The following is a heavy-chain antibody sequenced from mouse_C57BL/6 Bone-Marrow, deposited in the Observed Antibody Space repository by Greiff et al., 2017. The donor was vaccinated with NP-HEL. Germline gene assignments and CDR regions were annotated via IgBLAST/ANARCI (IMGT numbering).Heavy chain of an antibody. CDR3: ARDLGDDY. Sequence: EVQLVESGGGLVKPGGSLKLSCAASGFTFSSYAVSWVRQTPEKRLEWVATISDGGSYTYYPDNVKGRFTISRDNAKNNLYLQMSHLKSEDTAMYYCARDLGDDYWGQGTTLTVSS. J-gene: IGHJ2*01. CDR1: GFTFSSYA. V-gene: IGHV5-4*01. D-gene: IGHD3-1*01. CDR2: ISDGGSYT.